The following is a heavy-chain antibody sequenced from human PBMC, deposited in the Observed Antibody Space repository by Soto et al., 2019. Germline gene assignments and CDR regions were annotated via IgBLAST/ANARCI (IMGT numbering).Heavy chain of an antibody. V-gene: IGHV3-23*01. D-gene: IGHD5-12*01. Sequence: EVQLLESGGGLVQPGGSLRLSCAASGFTFSSYAMSWVRQAPGKGLEWVSAISGSGGSTYYADSVKGRFTISRDNSQNTLYLQMNSLRAEXTAVYXCAKVHSGYDPSYYFDYWGQGTLVTVSS. CDR2: ISGSGGST. CDR1: GFTFSSYA. CDR3: AKVHSGYDPSYYFDY. J-gene: IGHJ4*02.